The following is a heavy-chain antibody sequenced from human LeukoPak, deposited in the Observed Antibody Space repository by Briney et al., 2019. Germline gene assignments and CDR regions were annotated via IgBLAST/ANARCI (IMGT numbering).Heavy chain of an antibody. CDR1: GFTFSSYW. CDR3: AREVLKDSLDY. J-gene: IGHJ4*02. Sequence: GGSLRLSCAASGFTFSSYWMSRVRQAPGKGLEWVASIKRDGSAKEYVDSVKGRFTISRDNAKNSLFLQMNSLRAEDTAVYYCAREVLKDSLDYWGQGTLVTVSS. CDR2: IKRDGSAK. D-gene: IGHD1-14*01. V-gene: IGHV3-7*04.